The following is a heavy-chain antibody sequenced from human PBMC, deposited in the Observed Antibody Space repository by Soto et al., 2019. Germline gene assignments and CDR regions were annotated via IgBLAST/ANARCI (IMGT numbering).Heavy chain of an antibody. J-gene: IGHJ4*02. CDR1: GYSLTTYW. Sequence: GESLKISCKGSGYSLTTYWIGWVRQMPGKGLEWMGIIYPGDSDTRYSPSFQGQVTISADKSISTAYLQWSSLKASDTAMYYCARLYRENYDSSGYQYFDYWGQGTLVTVSS. V-gene: IGHV5-51*01. D-gene: IGHD3-22*01. CDR3: ARLYRENYDSSGYQYFDY. CDR2: IYPGDSDT.